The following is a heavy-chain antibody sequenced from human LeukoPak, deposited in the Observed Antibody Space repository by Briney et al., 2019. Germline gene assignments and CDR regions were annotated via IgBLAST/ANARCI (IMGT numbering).Heavy chain of an antibody. Sequence: PSETLSLTCIVSRGSISSYCWSWIRQPPGKGLEWIGYIYHGGSTNYNPSLKSRVTISGDTSKNKFFLNLSSVTAADTAMYYCARGRYYYDSSGYPYNWFDPWGQGTLVTVSS. CDR2: IYHGGST. CDR3: ARGRYYYDSSGYPYNWFDP. V-gene: IGHV4-59*01. D-gene: IGHD3-22*01. J-gene: IGHJ5*02. CDR1: RGSISSYC.